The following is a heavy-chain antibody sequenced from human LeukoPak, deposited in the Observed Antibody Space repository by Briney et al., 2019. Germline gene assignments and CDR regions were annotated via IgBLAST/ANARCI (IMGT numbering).Heavy chain of an antibody. CDR1: GGSFSDYY. Sequence: SETLSLTCAVYGGSFSDYYWSWIRQPPGKGLEWIGYIYYSGSTYYNPSLKSRVTISVDTSKNQFSLKLSSVTAADTAVYYCARARMAGTWFDPWGQGTLVTVSS. V-gene: IGHV4-30-4*01. CDR2: IYYSGST. D-gene: IGHD1-1*01. J-gene: IGHJ5*02. CDR3: ARARMAGTWFDP.